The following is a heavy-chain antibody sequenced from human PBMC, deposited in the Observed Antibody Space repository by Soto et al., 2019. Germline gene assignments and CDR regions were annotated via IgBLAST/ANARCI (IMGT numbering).Heavy chain of an antibody. D-gene: IGHD3-10*01. CDR1: GFTFSNAW. V-gene: IGHV3-15*01. J-gene: IGHJ3*02. CDR3: TTAGPPYGSGSYYNPVIPIGAFDI. Sequence: GGSLRLSCAASGFTFSNAWMSWVRQAPGKGLEWVGRIKSKTDGGTTDYAEPVKGRFTISRDDSKNTLYLQMNSLKTEDTAVYYCTTAGPPYGSGSYYNPVIPIGAFDIWGQGTMVTVSS. CDR2: IKSKTDGGTT.